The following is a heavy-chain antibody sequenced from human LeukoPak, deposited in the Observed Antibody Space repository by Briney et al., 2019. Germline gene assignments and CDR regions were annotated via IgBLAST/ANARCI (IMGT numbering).Heavy chain of an antibody. D-gene: IGHD1-26*01. Sequence: GGSLRLSCAASGFTFSSYAMSWVRQAPGKGLEWVSAISGSGGSTYYADSVKGRFTISRDNSKNTVYLQMNILRAEDTAEYYCAKLPTGSYPYYFDFWGQGTLVTVSS. CDR1: GFTFSSYA. V-gene: IGHV3-23*01. CDR2: ISGSGGST. CDR3: AKLPTGSYPYYFDF. J-gene: IGHJ4*02.